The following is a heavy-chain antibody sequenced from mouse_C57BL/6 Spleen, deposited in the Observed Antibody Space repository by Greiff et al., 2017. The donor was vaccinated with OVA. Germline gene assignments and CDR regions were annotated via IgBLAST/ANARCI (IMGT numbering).Heavy chain of an antibody. Sequence: VQLQQSGPELVKPGASVKISCKASGYTFSDYYMNWVKQSHGKSLEWIGDINPNNGGTSYNQKFKGKATLTVDKSSSTAYMELRSLTSEDSAVYYCARYDYGSSYWYFDVWGTGTTVTVSS. J-gene: IGHJ1*03. CDR1: GYTFSDYY. CDR3: ARYDYGSSYWYFDV. CDR2: INPNNGGT. V-gene: IGHV1-26*01. D-gene: IGHD1-1*01.